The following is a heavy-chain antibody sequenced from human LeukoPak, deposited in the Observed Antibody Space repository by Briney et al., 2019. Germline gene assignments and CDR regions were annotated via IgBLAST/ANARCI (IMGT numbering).Heavy chain of an antibody. CDR1: GFTFSSYW. V-gene: IGHV3-73*01. J-gene: IGHJ4*02. CDR2: IRSKANSYAT. Sequence: PGGSLRLSCAASGFTFSSYWMSWVRQASGKGLEWVGRIRSKANSYATAYAASVKGRFTISRDDSKNTAYLQMNSLKTEDTAVYYCTTYYGAVYWGQGTLVTVSS. D-gene: IGHD4-17*01. CDR3: TTYYGAVY.